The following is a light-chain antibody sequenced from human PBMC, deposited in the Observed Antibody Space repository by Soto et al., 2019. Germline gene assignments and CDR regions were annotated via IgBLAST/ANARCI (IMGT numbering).Light chain of an antibody. J-gene: IGKJ4*01. CDR1: QDVGNC. CDR3: QQCRDVPLT. V-gene: IGKV1-33*01. Sequence: IQMTQSPSSLSSSGRKRVTLPCPASQDVGNCLNWYQQKAGRAPKFLMQDASNLETGVPSRFSGSGSGKYFSFTITSLQPEDVATYYCQQCRDVPLTFGGGTKVDIK. CDR2: DAS.